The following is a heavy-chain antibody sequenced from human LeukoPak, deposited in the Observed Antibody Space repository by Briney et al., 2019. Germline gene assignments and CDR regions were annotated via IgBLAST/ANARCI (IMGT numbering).Heavy chain of an antibody. Sequence: SQTLSLTCTVSGGSISSGGYYWSWIRQHPGKGLEWIGYIYYSGSTYYNPSLKSRITISVDTSKNQFSLKLSSVTAADPAVYYCARDPGGRSWFDPWGQGALVTVSS. CDR3: ARDPGGRSWFDP. CDR2: IYYSGST. J-gene: IGHJ5*02. V-gene: IGHV4-31*03. CDR1: GGSISSGGYY. D-gene: IGHD3-10*01.